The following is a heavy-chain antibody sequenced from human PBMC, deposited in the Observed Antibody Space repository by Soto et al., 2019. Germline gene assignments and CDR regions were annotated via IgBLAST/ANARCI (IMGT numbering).Heavy chain of an antibody. J-gene: IGHJ3*02. CDR2: ISGSGGST. V-gene: IGHV3-23*01. CDR1: GFTFSSYA. Sequence: GGSLRLSCAASGFTFSSYAMSWVRQAPGKGLEWVSAISGSGGSTYYADSVKGRFTISRDNSKNTLYLQMNSLRAEDTAVYYCAKDALPYHYYDSSGYYPTDAFDIWGQGTMVTVSS. CDR3: AKDALPYHYYDSSGYYPTDAFDI. D-gene: IGHD3-22*01.